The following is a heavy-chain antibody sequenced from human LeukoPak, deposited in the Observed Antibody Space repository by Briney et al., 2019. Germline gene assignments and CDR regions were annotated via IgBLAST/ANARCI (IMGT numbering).Heavy chain of an antibody. V-gene: IGHV3-30*04. J-gene: IGHJ4*02. D-gene: IGHD4-17*01. CDR2: ISYDGSNK. CDR3: ARDTRIDYGDYGFLVDY. Sequence: GGSLRLSCAASGFTFSSYAMHWVRQAPGKGLERVAVISYDGSNKYYADSVKGRFTISRDNSKNTLYLQMNSLRAEDTAVYYCARDTRIDYGDYGFLVDYWGQGTLVTVSS. CDR1: GFTFSSYA.